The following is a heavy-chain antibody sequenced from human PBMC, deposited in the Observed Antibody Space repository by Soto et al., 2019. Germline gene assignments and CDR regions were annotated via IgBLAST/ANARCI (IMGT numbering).Heavy chain of an antibody. D-gene: IGHD6-6*01. V-gene: IGHV4-31*03. CDR2: IYHSGST. Sequence: SETLSLTCTVSGGSISSGGYYWSWIRQHPGKGLEWIGYIYHSGSTYYNPSLKSRVTISVDTSKNQFSLKLSSVTAADTAVYYCAREGAAPYYYYGMDVWGQGTTVTVSS. J-gene: IGHJ6*02. CDR1: GGSISSGGYY. CDR3: AREGAAPYYYYGMDV.